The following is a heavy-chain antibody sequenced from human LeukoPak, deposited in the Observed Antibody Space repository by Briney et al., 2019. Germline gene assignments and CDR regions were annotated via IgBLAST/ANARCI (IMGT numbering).Heavy chain of an antibody. CDR3: ARDTGYSSGWYEGYFDY. Sequence: GGSLRLSCAASGFTFSSYGMHWVRQAPGKGLEWVAFIRYDGSNKYYADSVKGRFTISRDNSKNTLYLQMNSLRAEDTAVYYCARDTGYSSGWYEGYFDYWGQGTLVTVSS. D-gene: IGHD6-19*01. J-gene: IGHJ4*02. CDR1: GFTFSSYG. V-gene: IGHV3-30*02. CDR2: IRYDGSNK.